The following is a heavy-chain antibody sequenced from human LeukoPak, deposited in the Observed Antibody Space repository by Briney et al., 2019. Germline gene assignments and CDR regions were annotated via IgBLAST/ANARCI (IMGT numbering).Heavy chain of an antibody. J-gene: IGHJ1*01. V-gene: IGHV4-59*01. CDR2: IYYNGST. D-gene: IGHD6-19*01. CDR1: GGSISSYY. Sequence: SETLSLTCTVSGGSISSYYWSWIRQPPGKGLEWIGYIYYNGSTNYNPSSKSRVTISVDTSKKQFSLKLSSVTAADTAVHYCARDDGVYSSGPYFQHWGQGTLVTVSS. CDR3: ARDDGVYSSGPYFQH.